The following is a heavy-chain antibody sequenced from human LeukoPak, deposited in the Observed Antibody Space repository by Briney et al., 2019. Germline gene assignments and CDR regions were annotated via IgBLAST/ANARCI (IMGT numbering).Heavy chain of an antibody. CDR2: MNPNSGNT. D-gene: IGHD6-13*01. CDR1: GYTFSSYD. Sequence: ASVKVSCKASGYTFSSYDINWVRQATGQGLEWMGWMNPNSGNTGYAQKFQGRVTMTRNTSISTAYMELSSLRSEDTAVYYCARGRGSSSWYDYWGQGTLVTVSS. CDR3: ARGRGSSSWYDY. V-gene: IGHV1-8*01. J-gene: IGHJ4*02.